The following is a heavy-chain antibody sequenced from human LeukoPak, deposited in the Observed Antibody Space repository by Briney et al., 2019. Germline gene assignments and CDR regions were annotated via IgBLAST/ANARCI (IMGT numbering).Heavy chain of an antibody. J-gene: IGHJ4*02. CDR1: GGSISSGTYY. Sequence: PETLSLTCTVSGGSISSGTYYWGWIRQAPGKGLEWIGSVSYSGNTYYNPSLKSRVTISVDTSKNQFSLKLNSVTAADTAVYYCARHRYSYGSMNDYWGQGTLVTVSS. D-gene: IGHD5-18*01. V-gene: IGHV4-39*01. CDR3: ARHRYSYGSMNDY. CDR2: VSYSGNT.